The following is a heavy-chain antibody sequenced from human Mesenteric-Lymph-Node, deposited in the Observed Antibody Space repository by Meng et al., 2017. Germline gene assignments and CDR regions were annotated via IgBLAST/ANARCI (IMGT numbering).Heavy chain of an antibody. V-gene: IGHV3-23*01. CDR3: ARERSSGYSKYYYYGMDV. Sequence: GESLKISCVVSGFNVNDFAMSWVRQTPGRGLEWVAGITHGINGGATYYRDSVEGRFVASRISFKNTLTLQMNSLRAEDTAVYYCARERSSGYSKYYYYGMDVWGQGTTVTVSS. CDR1: GFNVNDFA. CDR2: ITHGINGGAT. J-gene: IGHJ6*02. D-gene: IGHD3-22*01.